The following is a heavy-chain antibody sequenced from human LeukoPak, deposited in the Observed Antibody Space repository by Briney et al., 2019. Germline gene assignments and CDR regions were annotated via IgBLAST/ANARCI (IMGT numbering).Heavy chain of an antibody. CDR3: ARDRPPAFYSTSRYFDS. J-gene: IGHJ4*02. V-gene: IGHV1-18*01. Sequence: ASVKVSCKASGYTFTSYGISWVRQAPGQGLEWMGWISAYNGNTNYAQKLQGRVTMTTDTSTSTAYMELRSLRSDDTAVYYCARDRPPAFYSTSRYFDSWGQGTLVTVSS. D-gene: IGHD6-13*01. CDR2: ISAYNGNT. CDR1: GYTFTSYG.